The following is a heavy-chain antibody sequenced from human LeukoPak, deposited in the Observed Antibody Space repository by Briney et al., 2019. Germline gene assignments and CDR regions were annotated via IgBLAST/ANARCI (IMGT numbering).Heavy chain of an antibody. D-gene: IGHD2-15*01. J-gene: IGHJ4*02. CDR3: ARVVVVVATMDYFDY. CDR2: IRYDGSNK. CDR1: GFTFSSYG. Sequence: GGSLRLSCAASGFTFSSYGMHWVRQAPGKGLEWVAFIRYDGSNKYYADSVKGRFTISRDNSKNTLYLQMNSLRADDTAVYYCARVVVVVATMDYFDYWGQGTLVTVSS. V-gene: IGHV3-30*02.